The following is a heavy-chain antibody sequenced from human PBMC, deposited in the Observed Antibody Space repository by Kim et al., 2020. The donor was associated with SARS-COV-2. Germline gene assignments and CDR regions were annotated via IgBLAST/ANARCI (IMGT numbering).Heavy chain of an antibody. CDR3: ARDHIIDSVRWYFDL. D-gene: IGHD1-20*01. CDR1: GGSISSYY. V-gene: IGHV4-59*01. CDR2: IYYSGST. Sequence: SETLSLTCTVSGGSISSYYWSWIRQPPGKGLEWIGYIYYSGSTNYNPSLKSRVTISVDTSKNQFSLKLSSVTAADTAVYYCARDHIIDSVRWYFDLWGRDTLVTVSS. J-gene: IGHJ2*01.